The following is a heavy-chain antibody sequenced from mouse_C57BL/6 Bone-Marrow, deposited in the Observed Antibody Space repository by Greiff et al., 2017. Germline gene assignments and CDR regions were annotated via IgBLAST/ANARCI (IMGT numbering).Heavy chain of an antibody. J-gene: IGHJ4*01. CDR3: ARVTQALYAMDY. Sequence: EVQVVESGGGLVKPGGSLKLSCAASGFTFSSYTMSWVRQTPEKRLEWVATISGGGGNTYYPDSVKGRFTISRDNAKNTLYLQMSSLRSEDTALYYCARVTQALYAMDYWGQGTSVTVSS. D-gene: IGHD3-2*02. V-gene: IGHV5-9*01. CDR2: ISGGGGNT. CDR1: GFTFSSYT.